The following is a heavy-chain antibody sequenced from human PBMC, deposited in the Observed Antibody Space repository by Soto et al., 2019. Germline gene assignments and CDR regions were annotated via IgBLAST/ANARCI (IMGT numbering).Heavy chain of an antibody. CDR3: ARHAVAAAGSYYFDY. D-gene: IGHD6-13*01. CDR2: IYYSGST. Sequence: SETLSLTCTVSGGSISSSSYYWGWIRQPPGKGLEWIGSIYYSGSTYYNPSLKSRVTISVDTSKNQFSLKLSSVTAADTAVYYCARHAVAAAGSYYFDYWGQGTLVTVSS. V-gene: IGHV4-39*01. CDR1: GGSISSSSYY. J-gene: IGHJ4*02.